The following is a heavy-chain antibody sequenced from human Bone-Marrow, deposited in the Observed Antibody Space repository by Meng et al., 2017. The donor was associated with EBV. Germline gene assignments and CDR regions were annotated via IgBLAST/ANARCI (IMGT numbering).Heavy chain of an antibody. CDR3: AKDSLPRGYSYFDY. CDR1: GFTFSSYG. D-gene: IGHD5-18*01. CDR2: ISYDGSNK. Sequence: QVQLVESGGGGFQPGRSLSLSCAASGFTFSSYGMHWVRQAPGKGLEWVAVISYDGSNKYYADSVKGRFTISRDNSKNTLYLQMNSLRAEDTAVYYCAKDSLPRGYSYFDYWGQGTLVTVSS. V-gene: IGHV3-30*18. J-gene: IGHJ4*02.